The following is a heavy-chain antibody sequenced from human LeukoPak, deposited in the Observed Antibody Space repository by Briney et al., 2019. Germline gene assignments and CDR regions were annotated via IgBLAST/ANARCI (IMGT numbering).Heavy chain of an antibody. CDR1: GYTFTSYG. D-gene: IGHD3-22*01. Sequence: ASVRVSCKASGYTFTSYGISWVRQAPGQGLEWMGWISAYNGNTNYAQKLQGRVTMTTDTSTSTAYMELRSLRSDDTAVYYCARTPIVVKAFDIWGQGTMVTVSS. CDR2: ISAYNGNT. CDR3: ARTPIVVKAFDI. J-gene: IGHJ3*02. V-gene: IGHV1-18*01.